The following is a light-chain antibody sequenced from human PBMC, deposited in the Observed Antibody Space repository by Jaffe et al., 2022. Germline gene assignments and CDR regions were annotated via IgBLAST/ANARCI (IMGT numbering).Light chain of an antibody. V-gene: IGKV1-39*01. CDR2: SVS. J-gene: IGKJ4*01. Sequence: DIQMTQSPSSLSASVGDRVTITCRASQSISGYLNWYQQKAGKAPKVLISSVSSLQIGVPSRFSGNGSGTEFTLTINSLQSEDFAAYYCQQSYTTPVTFGGGTTVELK. CDR3: QQSYTTPVT. CDR1: QSISGY.